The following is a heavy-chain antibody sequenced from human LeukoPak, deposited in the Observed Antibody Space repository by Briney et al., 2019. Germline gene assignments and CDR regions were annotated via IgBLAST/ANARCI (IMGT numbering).Heavy chain of an antibody. Sequence: SETLSLTCTLSGGSISSSSYCWGCTHQPPGKGLEWIVSIYYSGSTHYNPSLKSRVTISVDTSKNQFSLKLTSVTAADTAVYYCARVGGGGYYYGMDVWGQGTTVTVSS. CDR3: ARVGGGGYYYGMDV. D-gene: IGHD2-15*01. V-gene: IGHV4-39*07. J-gene: IGHJ6*01. CDR2: IYYSGST. CDR1: GGSISSSSYC.